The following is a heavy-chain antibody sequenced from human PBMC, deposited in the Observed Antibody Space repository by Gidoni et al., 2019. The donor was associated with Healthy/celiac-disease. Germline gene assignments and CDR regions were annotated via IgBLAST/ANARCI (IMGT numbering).Heavy chain of an antibody. V-gene: IGHV3-9*01. D-gene: IGHD3-22*01. CDR3: AKDSRLYYYDSSGYADY. Sequence: EVQLVESGGGLVQPGRSLRRSCAASGVTFDDYAMHWVRQAPGKGLEGVSGIRWNSGSIGYADSVKGRFAISRDNTKNSLYLQMNSLRAEDTALYYCAKDSRLYYYDSSGYADYWGQGTLVTVSS. CDR1: GVTFDDYA. CDR2: IRWNSGSI. J-gene: IGHJ4*02.